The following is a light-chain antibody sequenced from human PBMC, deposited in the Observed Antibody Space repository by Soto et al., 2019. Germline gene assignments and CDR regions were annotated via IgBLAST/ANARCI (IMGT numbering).Light chain of an antibody. CDR3: QQSYSTPLT. CDR2: DAS. V-gene: IGKV1-5*01. CDR1: KSISSW. Sequence: DIQMTQSPSTLSASVGDRVTITCXASKSISSWLAWYQQKSGKAPKFLIYDASSLESGVPSRFGGSGSGTEFTLTISTLQPDDFATYYCQQSYSTPLTFGGGTKVDIK. J-gene: IGKJ4*01.